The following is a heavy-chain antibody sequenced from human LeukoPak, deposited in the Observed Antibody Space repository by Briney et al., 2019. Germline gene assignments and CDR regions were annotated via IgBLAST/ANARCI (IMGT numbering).Heavy chain of an antibody. CDR1: GFNIGPYA. D-gene: IGHD2/OR15-2a*01. V-gene: IGHV3-43*02. CDR2: IKADGSGT. Sequence: PGGSLRLSCAASGFNIGPYAMYWVRQGPGRGLEWVSVIKADGSGTFYSDSVRGRFTTSRDNSKNSLYLQMISLTSDDTALYYCATWAFYHNLDVWGQGTTVAVSS. CDR3: ATWAFYHNLDV. J-gene: IGHJ6*02.